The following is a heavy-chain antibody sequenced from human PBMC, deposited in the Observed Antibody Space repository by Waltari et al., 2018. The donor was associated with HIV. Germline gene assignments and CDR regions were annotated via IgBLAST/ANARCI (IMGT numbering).Heavy chain of an antibody. CDR2: IYYSVST. V-gene: IGHV4-59*01. CDR1: GASIGRAY. CDR3: ARVPQPHSVEWLPPPVLDH. J-gene: IGHJ4*02. D-gene: IGHD3-3*01. Sequence: QVQLQDSGPGLVKPPETLSLTCSVSGASIGRAYWSWVRQPRRQGMDWIGYIYYSVSTKSSPSLKSRVTRSADTSTNQFVRELTSGSAADTAVYYCARVPQPHSVEWLPPPVLDHWGPGILVTVSS.